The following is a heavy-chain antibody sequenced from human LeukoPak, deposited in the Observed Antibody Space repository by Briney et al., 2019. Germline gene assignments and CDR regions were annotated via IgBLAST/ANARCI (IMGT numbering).Heavy chain of an antibody. V-gene: IGHV4-30-4*08. D-gene: IGHD6-6*01. CDR3: ARVGGPYSSSSAADY. CDR2: IYYSGST. CDR1: GGSTSSGDYY. Sequence: SETLSLTCTVSGGSTSSGDYYWSWIRQPPGKGLEWIGYIYYSGSTYYNPSLKSRVTISVDTSKNQFSLKLSSVTAADTAVYYCARVGGPYSSSSAADYWGQGTLVTVSS. J-gene: IGHJ4*02.